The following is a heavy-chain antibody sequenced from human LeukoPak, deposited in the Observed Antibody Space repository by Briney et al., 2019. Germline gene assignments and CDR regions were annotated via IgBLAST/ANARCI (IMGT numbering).Heavy chain of an antibody. J-gene: IGHJ5*02. CDR1: GGSFSGYY. CDR2: INHSGST. V-gene: IGHV4-34*01. D-gene: IGHD3-3*01. CDR3: ARRRFLASFDP. Sequence: SETLSLTCAVYGGSFSGYYWSWTRQPPGKGLEWIGEINHSGSTNYNPSLKSRVTISVDTSKNQFSLKLSSVTAADTAVYYCARRRFLASFDPWGQGTLVTVSS.